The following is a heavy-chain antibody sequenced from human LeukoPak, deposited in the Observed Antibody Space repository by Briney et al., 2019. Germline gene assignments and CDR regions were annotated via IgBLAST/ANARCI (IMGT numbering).Heavy chain of an antibody. CDR3: ARGLGGYYYYMDV. D-gene: IGHD3-10*01. CDR2: INPNSGGT. CDR1: GYTFTGYY. J-gene: IGHJ6*03. Sequence: ASVKVSCKASGYTFTGYYMHWVRQAPGQGLEWMGWINPNSGGTNYAQKFQGRVTMTRDTSISTAYMELSRLRSDDTAAYYCARGLGGYYYYMDVWGKGTTVTVSS. V-gene: IGHV1-2*02.